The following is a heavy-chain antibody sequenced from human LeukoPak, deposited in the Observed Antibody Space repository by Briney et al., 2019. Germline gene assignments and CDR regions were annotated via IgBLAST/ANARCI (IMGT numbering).Heavy chain of an antibody. CDR1: GFTFSSYG. D-gene: IGHD6-19*01. V-gene: IGHV3-33*01. CDR3: AREEGLYSSGWFSFDY. J-gene: IGHJ4*02. Sequence: GGSLRLSCAASGFTFSSYGMHWVRQAPGKGLEWVAVIWYDGSNKYYADSVKGRFTISRDNSKNTLYLQMNSLRAEDTAVYYCAREEGLYSSGWFSFDYWGQGTLVTVSS. CDR2: IWYDGSNK.